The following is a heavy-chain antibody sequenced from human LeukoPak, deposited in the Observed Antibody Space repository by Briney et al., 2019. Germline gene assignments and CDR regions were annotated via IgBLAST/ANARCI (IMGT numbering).Heavy chain of an antibody. Sequence: GGSLRLSCEAFEFSFSSHSWNWVRQAPGKGLEWVSHISISGTSIYYADSVKGRFTVSRDNSKNTLYLQMNSLRAEDTAMYYCARGLGYCTSTTCLLPFDYWGQGTLVTVSS. CDR2: ISISGTSI. CDR3: ARGLGYCTSTTCLLPFDY. V-gene: IGHV3-48*01. CDR1: EFSFSSHS. J-gene: IGHJ4*02. D-gene: IGHD2-2*01.